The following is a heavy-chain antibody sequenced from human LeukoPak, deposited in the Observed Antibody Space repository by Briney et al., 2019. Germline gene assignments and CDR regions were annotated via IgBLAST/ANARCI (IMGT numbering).Heavy chain of an antibody. Sequence: PGGSLRLSCAASGFTFSDYSMNWVRQAPGKGLEWVSSITSTGTSIYYADSLKGRFTISRDNAENSLYLQMNSLRAEDTAVYYCATYDSRDWGQGTLVTVSS. CDR2: ITSTGTSI. D-gene: IGHD3-22*01. J-gene: IGHJ4*02. CDR1: GFTFSDYS. V-gene: IGHV3-21*01. CDR3: ATYDSRD.